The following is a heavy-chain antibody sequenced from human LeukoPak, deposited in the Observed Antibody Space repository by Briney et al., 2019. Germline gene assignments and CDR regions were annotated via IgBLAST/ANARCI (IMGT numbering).Heavy chain of an antibody. V-gene: IGHV3-33*01. D-gene: IGHD4-17*01. J-gene: IGHJ3*02. CDR3: ARDQQSYGPDAFDI. Sequence: GGSLRLSCAASGFTFSSYGMHWVRQAPGKGLEWVAVIWYDGSNKYYADSVKGRFTISRDNSKNTLYLQMNSLRAEDTAAYYCARDQQSYGPDAFDIWGQGTMVTVSS. CDR2: IWYDGSNK. CDR1: GFTFSSYG.